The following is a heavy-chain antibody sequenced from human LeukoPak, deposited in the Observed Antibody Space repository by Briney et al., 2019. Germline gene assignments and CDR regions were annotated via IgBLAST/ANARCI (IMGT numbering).Heavy chain of an antibody. CDR2: ISSSSTI. CDR1: GFTVSSYS. CDR3: ARAFGLTDY. J-gene: IGHJ4*02. D-gene: IGHD3/OR15-3a*01. Sequence: RPGGSLRLSCAASGFTVSSYSMNWVRQAPGKGLEWVSYISSSSTIYYADSVKGRFTISRDNAKNSLYLQMNSLRDEDTAVYYCARAFGLTDYWGQGTLVTVSS. V-gene: IGHV3-48*02.